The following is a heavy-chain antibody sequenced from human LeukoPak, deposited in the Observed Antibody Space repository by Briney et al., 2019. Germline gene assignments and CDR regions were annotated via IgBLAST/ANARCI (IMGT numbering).Heavy chain of an antibody. Sequence: GGSLRLSCAASGFPFSSYSMTWVRQAPGKGLEWVANIKPDGTTEFYVDSVKGRFTISRDNALNSLYLQMNSLRAEDTAIYYCARSIPYGTTWYGRSDYWGQGTLVTVSS. D-gene: IGHD6-13*01. V-gene: IGHV3-7*03. J-gene: IGHJ4*02. CDR2: IKPDGTTE. CDR1: GFPFSSYS. CDR3: ARSIPYGTTWYGRSDY.